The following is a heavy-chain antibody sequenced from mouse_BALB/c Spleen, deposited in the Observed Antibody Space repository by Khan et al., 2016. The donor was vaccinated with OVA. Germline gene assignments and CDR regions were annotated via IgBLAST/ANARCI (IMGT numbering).Heavy chain of an antibody. CDR1: GFTFSDYY. D-gene: IGHD1-1*02. V-gene: IGHV5-4*02. CDR2: ISDGGSYT. J-gene: IGHJ3*01. Sequence: VQLKESGGGLVKPGGSLKLSCAASGFTFSDYYMYWVRQTPEKRLEWVATISDGGSYTYYPDSVKGRFTISRDNAKNNLYLQMSSLKCEDTAMYYCARAGYGGFAYWGQGTLVTVSA. CDR3: ARAGYGGFAY.